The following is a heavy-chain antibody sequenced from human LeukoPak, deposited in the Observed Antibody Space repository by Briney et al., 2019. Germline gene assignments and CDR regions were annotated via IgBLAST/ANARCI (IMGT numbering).Heavy chain of an antibody. CDR1: GYTFTGYY. CDR3: ARDYYDSSGPDY. Sequence: ASVKVSCKASGYTFTGYYMHWVRQAPGQGLEWMGWINPNSGGTNYAQKFQGRVTMTRDTSISTAYMELSRLRSDDTAVYYCARDYYDSSGPDYWGQGTLVTVSS. J-gene: IGHJ4*02. CDR2: INPNSGGT. V-gene: IGHV1-2*02. D-gene: IGHD3-22*01.